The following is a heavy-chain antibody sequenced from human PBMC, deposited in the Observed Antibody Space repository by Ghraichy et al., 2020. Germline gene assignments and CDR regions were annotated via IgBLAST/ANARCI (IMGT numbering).Heavy chain of an antibody. CDR1: GGSFSGYY. CDR3: ARGQGGRRIGDFSKTRGKGAFDI. V-gene: IGHV4-34*01. J-gene: IGHJ3*02. D-gene: IGHD3-3*01. Sequence: SETLSLTYAVYGGSFSGYYWSWIRQPPGKGLEWIGEINHSGSTNYNPSLKSRVTISVDTSKNQFSLKLSSVTAADTAVYYCARGQGGRRIGDFSKTRGKGAFDIWGQGTMVTVSS. CDR2: INHSGST.